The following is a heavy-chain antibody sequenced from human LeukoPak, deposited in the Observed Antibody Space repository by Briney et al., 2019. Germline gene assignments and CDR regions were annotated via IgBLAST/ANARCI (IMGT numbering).Heavy chain of an antibody. D-gene: IGHD3-22*01. V-gene: IGHV3-7*01. CDR1: GFTFSSYW. CDR3: ARMLRQVAPEGSGYFNWFDP. Sequence: PGGSLRLSCGPSGFTFSSYWMSCVRQAPGRGLEWVANIKQDGSEKYYVDSVKGRFTISRDNAKNSLYLQMNSLRVEDTAVYYCARMLRQVAPEGSGYFNWFDPWGQGTLVTVSS. CDR2: IKQDGSEK. J-gene: IGHJ5*02.